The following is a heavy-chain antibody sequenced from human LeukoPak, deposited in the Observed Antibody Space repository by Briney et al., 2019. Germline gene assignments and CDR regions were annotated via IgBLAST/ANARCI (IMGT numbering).Heavy chain of an antibody. CDR2: IKSKTDGGTT. CDR3: ARGQQLVPDY. J-gene: IGHJ4*02. V-gene: IGHV3-15*01. Sequence: PGGSLRLSCAASGFTFTSAWMTWGRQAPGRGLEWVGRIKSKTDGGTTDYAAPVKGRITISRDDSKNALYLQMNSLKTEDTAVYYCARGQQLVPDYWGQGTLVTVSS. CDR1: GFTFTSAW. D-gene: IGHD6-6*01.